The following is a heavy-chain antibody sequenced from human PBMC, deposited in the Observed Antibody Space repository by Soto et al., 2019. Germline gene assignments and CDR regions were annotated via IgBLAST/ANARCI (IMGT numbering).Heavy chain of an antibody. Sequence: GGSLRLSCAASGFTFSSYSMNWVRQAPGKGLEWASSISSSSSYIYYADSVKGRFTISRDNAKNSLYLQMNSLRAEDTAVYYCARGKDYGDLYYFDYWGQGTLVTVSS. J-gene: IGHJ4*02. D-gene: IGHD4-17*01. V-gene: IGHV3-21*01. CDR1: GFTFSSYS. CDR3: ARGKDYGDLYYFDY. CDR2: ISSSSSYI.